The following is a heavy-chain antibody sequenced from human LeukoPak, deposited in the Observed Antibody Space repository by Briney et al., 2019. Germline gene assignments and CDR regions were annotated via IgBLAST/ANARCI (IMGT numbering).Heavy chain of an antibody. CDR1: GFTFSSYG. CDR2: ISYDGSNK. V-gene: IGHV3-30*18. CDR3: AKDDYSYYAMDV. Sequence: SGGSLRLSCAASGFTFSSYGMHWVRQAPGKGLEWVAVISYDGSNKYYADSVKGRFTISRDNSKNTLYLQMNSLRAEDTAIYYCAKDDYSYYAMDVWGRGTTVTVSS. J-gene: IGHJ6*02.